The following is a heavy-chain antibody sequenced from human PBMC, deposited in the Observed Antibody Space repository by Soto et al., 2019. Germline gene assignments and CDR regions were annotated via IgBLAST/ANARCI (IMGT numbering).Heavy chain of an antibody. CDR1: GGSIINFY. CDR3: VRDGSKTLRDWFDP. J-gene: IGHJ5*02. V-gene: IGHV4-4*07. CDR2: VYATGTT. D-gene: IGHD3-10*01. Sequence: PSETLSLTCIVSGGSIINFYWSWIRKTAGKGLEWMGRVYATGTTDYNPSLRSRVAMSVDISRKTFSLRLTSVTAADTGMYYCVRDGSKTLRDWFDPWGQGKLVTVSS.